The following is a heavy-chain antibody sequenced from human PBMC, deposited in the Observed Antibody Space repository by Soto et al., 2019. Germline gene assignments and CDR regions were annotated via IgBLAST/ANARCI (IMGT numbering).Heavy chain of an antibody. Sequence: PXGSLRLSCAASGFTFNIYAMTWVRQAPGKGLEWVSAISKSADTTYYADPVKGRFTISRDNSKNTVYLQMKSLRVEDTAVYYCAKDQKGNWNYALLFDYWGQGSLVTVSS. CDR2: ISKSADTT. D-gene: IGHD1-7*01. J-gene: IGHJ4*02. CDR3: AKDQKGNWNYALLFDY. V-gene: IGHV3-23*01. CDR1: GFTFNIYA.